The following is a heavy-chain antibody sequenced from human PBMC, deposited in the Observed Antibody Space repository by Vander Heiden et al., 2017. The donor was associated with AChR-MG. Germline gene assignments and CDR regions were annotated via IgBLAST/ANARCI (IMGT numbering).Heavy chain of an antibody. CDR2: INAGNGNT. J-gene: IGHJ4*02. Sequence: QVQLVQSGAEVKKPGASVKVSCKASGYTFTSYAMHWVRQAPGQRLEWMGWINAGNGNTKYSQKFQGRVTITRDTSASTAYMELSSLRSEDTAVYYCARVGPVEGSHTTYYYGSAELYYFDYWGQGTLVTVSS. V-gene: IGHV1-3*01. CDR3: ARVGPVEGSHTTYYYGSAELYYFDY. D-gene: IGHD3-10*01. CDR1: GYTFTSYA.